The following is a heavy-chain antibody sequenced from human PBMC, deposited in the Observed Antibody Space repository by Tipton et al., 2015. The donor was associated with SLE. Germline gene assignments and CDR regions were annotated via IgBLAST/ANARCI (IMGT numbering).Heavy chain of an antibody. Sequence: SLRLSCAASGFTFSNYRMSWVRQAPGKGLEWVSAISGSGGSTYYADSVKGRFTISRDNSKNTLYLQMNSLRAEDTAVYYCACDQAVRSGGYWGQGTLVTVSS. CDR3: ACDQAVRSGGY. V-gene: IGHV3-23*01. CDR1: GFTFSNYR. CDR2: ISGSGGST. J-gene: IGHJ4*02. D-gene: IGHD4-17*01.